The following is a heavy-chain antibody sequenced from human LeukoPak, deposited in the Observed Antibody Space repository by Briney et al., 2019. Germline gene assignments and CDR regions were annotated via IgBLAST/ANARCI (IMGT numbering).Heavy chain of an antibody. D-gene: IGHD2-2*01. CDR1: GGSISSGGSY. J-gene: IGHJ5*02. Sequence: SETLSLTCTVSGGSISSGGSYWSWIRQPPGKGLEWIGEINHSGSTNYNPSLKSRVTISVDTSKNQFSLKLSSVTAADTAVCYCARPGYRESVVPAATLPVKRPPPRNNWFDPWGQGTLVTVSS. V-gene: IGHV4-39*07. CDR2: INHSGST. CDR3: ARPGYRESVVPAATLPVKRPPPRNNWFDP.